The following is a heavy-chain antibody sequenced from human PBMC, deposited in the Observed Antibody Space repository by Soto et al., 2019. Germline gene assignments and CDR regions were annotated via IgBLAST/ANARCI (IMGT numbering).Heavy chain of an antibody. Sequence: SETLSLTCTVSGGSISSYYWSWIRQPPGKGLEWIGYIYYSGSTNYNPSLKSRVTISVDTSKNQFSLKLSSVTAADTAVYYCASDKRASSRGYGMDVWGQGTTVTVSS. V-gene: IGHV4-59*01. CDR3: ASDKRASSRGYGMDV. CDR1: GGSISSYY. J-gene: IGHJ6*02. CDR2: IYYSGST. D-gene: IGHD6-13*01.